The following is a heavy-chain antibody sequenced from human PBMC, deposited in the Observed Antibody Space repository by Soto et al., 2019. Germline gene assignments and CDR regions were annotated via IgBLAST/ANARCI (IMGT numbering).Heavy chain of an antibody. V-gene: IGHV3-23*01. CDR2: ISNTGGGT. J-gene: IGHJ4*02. Sequence: EVQLLDSGGGLVQPGRSLGLSCAASGFTFNNYAMNWVRQAPGMGLEWVATISNTGGGTYYADSVKGRFTISRDNSKNTLYLQMSSLRVEDTAVYYCAKDRLAGNFDYWGQGTQVTVSS. CDR1: GFTFNNYA. CDR3: AKDRLAGNFDY.